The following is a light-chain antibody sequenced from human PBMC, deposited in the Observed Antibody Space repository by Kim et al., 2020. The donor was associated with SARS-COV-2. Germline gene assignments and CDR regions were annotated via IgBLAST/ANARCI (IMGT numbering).Light chain of an antibody. CDR1: KRVNDN. Sequence: PGERVTLTCRSTKRVNDNLAWYQQKPGQPPRLLVYGGSVTPTYIPARFSGSGSKTEYTLTVTSLQSEDFAIYYCQQYDEWPWTFDQGTKVDIK. V-gene: IGKV3-15*01. CDR3: QQYDEWPWT. CDR2: GGS. J-gene: IGKJ1*01.